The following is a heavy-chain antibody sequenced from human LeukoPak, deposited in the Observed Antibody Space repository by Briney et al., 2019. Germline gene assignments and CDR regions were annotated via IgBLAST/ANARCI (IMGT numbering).Heavy chain of an antibody. J-gene: IGHJ5*02. D-gene: IGHD2-21*02. Sequence: GGALRLSCTASGFTFSNAWMSWVRQAPGKGLGWVGRIKSKIDGGTIDYAGPVKGRFTISRDDSRNTVSLQMNSLKIEDTAVYYCTAALPWFDPWRQGTLVTVSS. CDR1: GFTFSNAW. CDR2: IKSKIDGGTI. V-gene: IGHV3-15*01. CDR3: TAALPWFDP.